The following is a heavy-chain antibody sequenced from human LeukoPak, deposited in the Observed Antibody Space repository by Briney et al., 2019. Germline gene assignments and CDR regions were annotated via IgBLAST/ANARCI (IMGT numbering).Heavy chain of an antibody. CDR2: IYYSGST. CDR3: ARDSSPYDFWSGYLPYYYGMDV. V-gene: IGHV4-59*01. J-gene: IGHJ6*02. D-gene: IGHD3-3*01. CDR1: GGSISSYY. Sequence: PSETLSLTCTVSGGSISSYYWSWIRQPPGKGLEWIGYIYYSGSTNYNPSLKSRVTISVDTSKNQISLKLSSVTAADTAVYYCARDSSPYDFWSGYLPYYYGMDVWGQGTTVTVSS.